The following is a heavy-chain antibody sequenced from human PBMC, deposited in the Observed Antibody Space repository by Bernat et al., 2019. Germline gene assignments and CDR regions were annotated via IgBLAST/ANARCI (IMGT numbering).Heavy chain of an antibody. V-gene: IGHV3-9*01. J-gene: IGHJ3*02. CDR2: ISWNSGSI. CDR1: GFTFDDYA. Sequence: EVQLVESGGGLVQPGRSLRLSCAASGFTFDDYAMHWVRQAPGKGLELVSGISWNSGSIGYADSVKGRFTITRDNAKNSLYLQMNSLRAEHTALYYCAKDILSTRPGIAAAGTGENAFDICDQGTMVTVSS. D-gene: IGHD6-13*01. CDR3: AKDILSTRPGIAAAGTGENAFDI.